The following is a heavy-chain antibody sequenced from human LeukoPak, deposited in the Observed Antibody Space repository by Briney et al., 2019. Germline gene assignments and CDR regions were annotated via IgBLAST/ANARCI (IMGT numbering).Heavy chain of an antibody. CDR3: ARRPHEVTSSLDIDY. CDR2: IFYREGFSYGGTT. V-gene: IGHV4-59*05. CDR1: GVSISGYY. D-gene: IGHD2-21*02. J-gene: IGHJ4*02. Sequence: SETLSLTCTVSGVSISGYYWIWIRQSPRRGLEYIGSIFYREGFSYGGTTFYNPSLQSRVTISVDTSKNAFSLRLSSVTAADTAVYYCARRPHEVTSSLDIDYWGQGTRVTVSS.